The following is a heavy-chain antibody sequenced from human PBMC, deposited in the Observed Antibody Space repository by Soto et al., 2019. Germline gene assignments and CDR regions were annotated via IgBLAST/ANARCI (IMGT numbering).Heavy chain of an antibody. Sequence: SETLSLTCTVSGGSISSYYWSWIRQPPGRGLEWIGYIYYSGSTNYNPSLKSRVTISVDTSKNQFSLKLSSVTAADTAVYYCARVISSGCIDYWGQGTLVTVSS. CDR2: IYYSGST. J-gene: IGHJ4*02. CDR3: ARVISSGCIDY. V-gene: IGHV4-59*01. CDR1: GGSISSYY. D-gene: IGHD6-19*01.